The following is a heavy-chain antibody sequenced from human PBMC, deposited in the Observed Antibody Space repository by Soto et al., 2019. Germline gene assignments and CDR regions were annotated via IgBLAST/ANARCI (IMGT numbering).Heavy chain of an antibody. CDR3: ARHPPGEDHIAAAAIDAFDI. CDR2: IDPSDSYT. D-gene: IGHD6-13*01. CDR1: GYSFTSYW. J-gene: IGHJ3*02. Sequence: GESLKISCKGSGYSFTSYWISWVRQMPGKGLEWMGRIDPSDSYTNYSPSFQGHVTISADKSISTAYLQWSSLKASDTAMYYCARHPPGEDHIAAAAIDAFDIRRQGTMVTVSS. V-gene: IGHV5-10-1*01.